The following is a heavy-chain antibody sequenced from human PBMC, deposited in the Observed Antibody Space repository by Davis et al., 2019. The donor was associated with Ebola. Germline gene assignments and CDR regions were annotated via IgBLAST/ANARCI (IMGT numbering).Heavy chain of an antibody. J-gene: IGHJ5*02. D-gene: IGHD4-17*01. CDR2: IDPSDSYT. CDR3: ARRSTTVTMYNWFDP. CDR1: GYSFTSYW. V-gene: IGHV5-10-1*01. Sequence: GESLKISCKGSGYSFTSYWISWVRQMPGKGLEWMGRIDPSDSYTNYSPSFQGHVTISADKSISTAYLQWSSLKASDTAMYYCARRSTTVTMYNWFDPWGQGTLVTVSS.